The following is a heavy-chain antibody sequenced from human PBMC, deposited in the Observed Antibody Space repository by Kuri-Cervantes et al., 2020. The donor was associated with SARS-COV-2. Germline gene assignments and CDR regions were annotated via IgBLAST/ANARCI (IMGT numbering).Heavy chain of an antibody. V-gene: IGHV4-38-2*01. CDR3: ARGQSGGTYYYDSSGYPPYYFDY. Sequence: SETLSLTCAVPGYSISSGYYWGWIRQSPGKGLEWIGSVYYSGSTYYNPSLKSRVTISVDMSSNQFSLRLKSVTAADTAVYYCARGQSGGTYYYDSSGYPPYYFDYWGQGTLVTVSS. J-gene: IGHJ4*02. D-gene: IGHD3-22*01. CDR1: GYSISSGYY. CDR2: VYYSGST.